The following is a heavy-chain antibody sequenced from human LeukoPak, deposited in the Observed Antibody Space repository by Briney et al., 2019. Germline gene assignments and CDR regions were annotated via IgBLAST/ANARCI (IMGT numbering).Heavy chain of an antibody. J-gene: IGHJ3*02. D-gene: IGHD6-6*01. Sequence: SSETLSLTCTVSGGSISSSSYYWGWLRQPPGKGLEWIGSIYYSGSTYYNPSLKSRVTISVDTSKNQFSLKLSSVTAADTAVYYCARHRYSSSEGAFDIWGQGTKVTVSS. CDR2: IYYSGST. CDR1: GGSISSSSYY. CDR3: ARHRYSSSEGAFDI. V-gene: IGHV4-39*01.